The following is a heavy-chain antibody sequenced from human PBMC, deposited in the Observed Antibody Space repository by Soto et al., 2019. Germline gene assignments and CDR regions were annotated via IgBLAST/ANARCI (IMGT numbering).Heavy chain of an antibody. CDR3: ARVKVPAAILGAFDL. CDR2: INPLKGDT. D-gene: IGHD2-2*02. V-gene: IGHV1-18*01. Sequence: ASVKVSCKASGYTISTYGITWVRQAPGQGLDWMGWINPLKGDTKSAANFQDRVTMTTDTSTRTAYMELRSLRSDDTAVYYCARVKVPAAILGAFDLWGQGTLVTVSS. CDR1: GYTISTYG. J-gene: IGHJ3*01.